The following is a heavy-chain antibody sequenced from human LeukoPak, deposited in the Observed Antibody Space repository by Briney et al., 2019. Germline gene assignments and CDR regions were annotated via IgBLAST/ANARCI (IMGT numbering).Heavy chain of an antibody. J-gene: IGHJ3*02. CDR3: ARDRYYYDTSRYYSAFGT. V-gene: IGHV4-61*09. CDR1: GGSISSGSYY. Sequence: SETLSLTCTVSGGSISSGSYYWSWIRQPAGKGLEWIGHIYTSGSTNYNPSLKSRVTISVDTSKNQFSLKLSSVTAADTAVYYCARDRYYYDTSRYYSAFGTWGQGTMVTVSS. CDR2: IYTSGST. D-gene: IGHD3-22*01.